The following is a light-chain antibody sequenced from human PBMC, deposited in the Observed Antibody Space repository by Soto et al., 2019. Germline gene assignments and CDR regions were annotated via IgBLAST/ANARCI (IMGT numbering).Light chain of an antibody. CDR2: KAS. CDR3: QQYNSYPLT. CDR1: QSISYW. V-gene: IGKV1-5*03. Sequence: DIQMTQSPSTLSASVGDRVTITCRASQSISYWLAWYQQKPGKAPKLLIYKASSLGGGVPSRFSGSGSGTEFTLTTSTLQPDDFATYYCQQYNSYPLTFGGGTQVEIK. J-gene: IGKJ4*01.